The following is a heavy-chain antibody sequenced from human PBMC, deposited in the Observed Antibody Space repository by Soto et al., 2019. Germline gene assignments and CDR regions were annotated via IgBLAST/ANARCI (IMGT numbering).Heavy chain of an antibody. V-gene: IGHV3-30*03. Sequence: GGSLRLSCAASGITFSNYGMHWVRQAPGRGLEWLAVIAYDGSSKYYAESVRGRFTISRDNARNTVFLQMNSLRGEDTAVYYCARRGTAALGTSRNDHFDFWGQGALVTVSS. CDR2: IAYDGSSK. D-gene: IGHD1-1*01. J-gene: IGHJ4*02. CDR3: ARRGTAALGTSRNDHFDF. CDR1: GITFSNYG.